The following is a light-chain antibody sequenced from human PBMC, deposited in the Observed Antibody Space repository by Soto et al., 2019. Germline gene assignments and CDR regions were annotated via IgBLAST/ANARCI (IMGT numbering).Light chain of an antibody. CDR3: QQYGSSIT. Sequence: EIVLTQSPGTLSLSPGERATLSCRASQSISSSYLAWYQQKPGQAPRLLMYDASSRATGIPDRFSGSGSGTDFTLTISRLEAEDFAVFYCQQYGSSITFGQGTRQEIK. J-gene: IGKJ5*01. CDR2: DAS. V-gene: IGKV3-20*01. CDR1: QSISSSY.